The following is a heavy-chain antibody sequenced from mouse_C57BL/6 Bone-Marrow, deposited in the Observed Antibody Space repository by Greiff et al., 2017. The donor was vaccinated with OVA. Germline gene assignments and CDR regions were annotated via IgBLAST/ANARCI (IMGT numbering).Heavy chain of an antibody. Sequence: VQLQQPGAELVMPGASVKLSCKASGYTFTSYWMHWVKQRPGQGLEWIGEIDPSDSYTNYNQKFKGKSTLTVDKSSSTAYMQLSSLTSEDSAVYYCARSGSSGLWGQGTLVTVSA. CDR1: GYTFTSYW. D-gene: IGHD3-2*02. CDR2: IDPSDSYT. CDR3: ARSGSSGL. J-gene: IGHJ3*01. V-gene: IGHV1-69*01.